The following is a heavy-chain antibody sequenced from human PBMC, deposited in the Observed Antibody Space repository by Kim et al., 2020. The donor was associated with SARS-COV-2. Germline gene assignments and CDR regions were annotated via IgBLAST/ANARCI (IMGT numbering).Heavy chain of an antibody. V-gene: IGHV3-48*04. CDR1: GFTRSLYS. CDR2: PRGTGTIT. D-gene: IGHD3-3*01. Sequence: GGSLRLSCATNGFTRSLYSMIWVSQSQGKGLERVLHPRGTGTITKTAEYVRGRLTISRARAKYSLFLQLNGKRPEELTVYYCESDNYWMFVFWSQCTMVT. J-gene: IGHJ3*01. CDR3: ESDNYWMFVF.